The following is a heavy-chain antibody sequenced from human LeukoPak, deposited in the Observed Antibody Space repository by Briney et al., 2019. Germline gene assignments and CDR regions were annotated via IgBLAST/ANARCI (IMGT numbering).Heavy chain of an antibody. D-gene: IGHD1-26*01. Sequence: GGSLRLSCAASGVTFSSHAMSWVRQAPGKGLEWVSGITGSGGSTYHAESVKGRFTISRDNAKNSLYLQMNSLRAEDTALYYCARVSYYPHDAFDIWDQGTMVTVSS. V-gene: IGHV3-23*01. CDR3: ARVSYYPHDAFDI. J-gene: IGHJ3*02. CDR2: ITGSGGST. CDR1: GVTFSSHA.